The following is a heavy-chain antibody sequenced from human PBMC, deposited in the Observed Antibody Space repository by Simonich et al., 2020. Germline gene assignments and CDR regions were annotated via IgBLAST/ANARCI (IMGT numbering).Heavy chain of an antibody. Sequence: QVQLQESGPGLVKPSETLSLTCAVSGYSIRSGYYWGWIRQPPGKGLEWIGSISHSGSTYYNPSLKSRVTISVDTSKNQFSLKLSSVTAADTAVYYCARVGYSNYYYYGMDVWGQGTTVTVSS. J-gene: IGHJ6*02. CDR1: GYSIRSGYY. CDR3: ARVGYSNYYYYGMDV. D-gene: IGHD6-13*01. CDR2: ISHSGST. V-gene: IGHV4-38-2*01.